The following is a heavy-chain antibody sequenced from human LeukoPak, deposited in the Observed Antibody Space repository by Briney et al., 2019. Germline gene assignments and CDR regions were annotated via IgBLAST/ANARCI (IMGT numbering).Heavy chain of an antibody. CDR1: GFTFSSYG. J-gene: IGHJ3*02. Sequence: GGSLRLSCAASGFTFSSYGMHWVRQAPGKGLEWVAFIRYDGSKKYYADSVKGRFSISRDKSKNTLYLQMNSLRAEDTAVYYCARGLGSGRHAFDIWGQGTMVTVSS. CDR2: IRYDGSKK. D-gene: IGHD3-10*01. CDR3: ARGLGSGRHAFDI. V-gene: IGHV3-30*02.